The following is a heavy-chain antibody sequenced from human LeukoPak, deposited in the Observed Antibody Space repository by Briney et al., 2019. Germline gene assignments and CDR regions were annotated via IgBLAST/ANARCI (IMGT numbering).Heavy chain of an antibody. J-gene: IGHJ4*02. D-gene: IGHD2-21*01. Sequence: SETLSLTCTVSGGSISSYYWSWIRQPAGKGLEWIGRIYTSGSTNYNPSLKSRVTMSVDTSKNQFSMKLRSVTAADTAVYYCAVTPLLCGGDCYIVADYWGQGTLVTVSS. CDR3: AVTPLLCGGDCYIVADY. CDR1: GGSISSYY. V-gene: IGHV4-4*07. CDR2: IYTSGST.